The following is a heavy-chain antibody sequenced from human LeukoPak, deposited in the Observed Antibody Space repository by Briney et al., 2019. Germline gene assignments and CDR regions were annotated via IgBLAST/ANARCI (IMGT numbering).Heavy chain of an antibody. Sequence: GGSLRLSCAASGFTFSSYSINWVRQAPGKGLEWVSSISSSSSYIYYADSVKGRFTISRDNAKNSLYLQMNSLRAEDTAVYYCARSQLERRYYGMDVWGQGTTVTVSS. CDR2: ISSSSSYI. J-gene: IGHJ6*02. CDR1: GFTFSSYS. V-gene: IGHV3-21*01. D-gene: IGHD1-1*01. CDR3: ARSQLERRYYGMDV.